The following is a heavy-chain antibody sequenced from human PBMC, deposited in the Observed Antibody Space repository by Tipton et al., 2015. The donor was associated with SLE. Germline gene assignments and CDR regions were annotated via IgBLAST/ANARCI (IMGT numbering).Heavy chain of an antibody. CDR3: ARGPLGGGYSGYDTNWLEP. D-gene: IGHD5-12*01. J-gene: IGHJ5*02. CDR2: CHYRGTT. V-gene: IGHV4-59*01. Sequence: TLSLTCTVSGGSFGRDYWSWIPQPPGRGLEWIVDCHYRGTTYYNPSLKSRVTLSVDMSTNHFSLSLRSATAADTAVYFCARGPLGGGYSGYDTNWLEPWGQGSLVTVSS. CDR1: GGSFGRDY.